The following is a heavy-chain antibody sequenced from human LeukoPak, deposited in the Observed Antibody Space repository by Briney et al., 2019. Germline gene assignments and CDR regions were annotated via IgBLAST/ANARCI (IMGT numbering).Heavy chain of an antibody. CDR3: AGGRTDIVVVPATLRNYYFDY. V-gene: IGHV1-8*01. D-gene: IGHD2-2*01. Sequence: ASVKVSCKASGYTFTSYDINWVRQATGQGLEWMGWMNPNSGNTGYAQKFQGRVTTTADKATSTAYMELSSLRSGDTAVYYCAGGRTDIVVVPATLRNYYFDYWGQGTLVTVSS. J-gene: IGHJ4*02. CDR2: MNPNSGNT. CDR1: GYTFTSYD.